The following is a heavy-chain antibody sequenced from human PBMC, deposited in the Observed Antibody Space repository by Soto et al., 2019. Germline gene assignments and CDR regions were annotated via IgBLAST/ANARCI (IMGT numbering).Heavy chain of an antibody. CDR1: GYTFTGYY. J-gene: IGHJ4*02. CDR2: INPNSGGT. V-gene: IGHV1-2*04. D-gene: IGHD6-19*01. Sequence: ASVKVSCKASGYTFTGYYMHWVRQAPGQGLEWMGWINPNSGGTNYAQKFQGWVTMTRDTSISTAYMELSRLRSDDTAVYYCARDLGGSSGRDEDEYYFDYWGQGTLVTVSS. CDR3: ARDLGGSSGRDEDEYYFDY.